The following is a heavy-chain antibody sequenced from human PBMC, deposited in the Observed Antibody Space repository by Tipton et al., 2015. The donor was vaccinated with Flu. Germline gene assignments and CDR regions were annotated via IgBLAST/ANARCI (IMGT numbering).Heavy chain of an antibody. CDR2: ISYDGRIK. Sequence: SLRLSCAASGFTFSTYGMHWVRQAPGKGLEWVAVISYDGRIKHDADSVKGRFTISRDNSKNTLYLQMNSLRAEDTAVYYCASSPWFKEGRLPYWGQGILVTVSS. CDR3: ASSPWFKEGRLPY. V-gene: IGHV3-30*19. D-gene: IGHD3-22*01. CDR1: GFTFSTYG. J-gene: IGHJ4*02.